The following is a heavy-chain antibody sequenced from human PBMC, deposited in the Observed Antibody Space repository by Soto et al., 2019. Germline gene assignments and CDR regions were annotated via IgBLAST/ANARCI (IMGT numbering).Heavy chain of an antibody. D-gene: IGHD6-13*01. Sequence: SENLFLTCTVSGVFISSGGYYWIWLRQHPGKGLEWIGYIYYSGSTYYNPSLKSRVTISVDTSKNQFSLKLSSVTAADTAVYYFVRAGRAAAYFDYWGQGTLVTVSS. CDR1: GVFISSGGYY. V-gene: IGHV4-31*03. J-gene: IGHJ4*02. CDR3: VRAGRAAAYFDY. CDR2: IYYSGST.